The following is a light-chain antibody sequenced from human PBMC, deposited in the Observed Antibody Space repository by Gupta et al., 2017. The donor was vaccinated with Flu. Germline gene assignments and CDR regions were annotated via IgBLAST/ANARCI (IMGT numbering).Light chain of an antibody. V-gene: IGLV2-14*01. CDR3: GSFQFTSGLL. CDR1: CNGIGPSNY. Sequence: CNGIGPSNYVSWYQQLPGKAPQLILYEVMYRPSGISDRFSGAKYADRASLTISGLRTDDEGEYYCGSFQFTSGLLFGGGTTVTVL. J-gene: IGLJ2*01. CDR2: EVM.